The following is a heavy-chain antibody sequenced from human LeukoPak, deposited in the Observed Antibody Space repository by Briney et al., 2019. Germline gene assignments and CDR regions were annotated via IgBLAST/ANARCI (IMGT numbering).Heavy chain of an antibody. J-gene: IGHJ4*02. CDR3: TRDPDYGDPD. CDR2: ITSSGRST. Sequence: GGSLRLSCTASVFSFSHRYMTWMRQAPGKGLEWISYITSSGRSTDYADSVKGRFIISRDNAMNSLFLQMSSLRVDGTAAYYCTRDPDYGDPDWGQGTLVTVSS. V-gene: IGHV3-11*01. D-gene: IGHD2-21*01. CDR1: VFSFSHRY.